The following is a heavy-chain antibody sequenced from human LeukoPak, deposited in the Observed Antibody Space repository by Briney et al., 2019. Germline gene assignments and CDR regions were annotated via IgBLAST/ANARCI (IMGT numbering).Heavy chain of an antibody. Sequence: GGSLRLSCAASGFTFSSYGMHWVRQAPGKGLEWVAFIRYDGSNKYYADSVKGRFTISRDNSKNTLYLQMNSLRAEDTAVYYCVKSPWYHGSGSYSGTFHWGQGTLVTVSS. D-gene: IGHD3-10*01. CDR2: IRYDGSNK. CDR1: GFTFSSYG. V-gene: IGHV3-30*02. J-gene: IGHJ4*02. CDR3: VKSPWYHGSGSYSGTFH.